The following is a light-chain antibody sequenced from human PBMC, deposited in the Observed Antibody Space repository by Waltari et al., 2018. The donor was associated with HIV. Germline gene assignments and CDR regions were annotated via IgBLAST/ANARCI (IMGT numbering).Light chain of an antibody. V-gene: IGLV2-11*01. CDR3: SSYTSTNKGFL. CDR2: DVN. Sequence: QSALTQPRSVSGSPGQPVTISCPGTSSDVGGYNYVSWYQQHPGKAPKLMIYDVNKRPSGVPDRFAGSKSGNTASLTISGLQTEDEADYYCSSYTSTNKGFLFGAGTRVTVL. CDR1: SSDVGGYNY. J-gene: IGLJ1*01.